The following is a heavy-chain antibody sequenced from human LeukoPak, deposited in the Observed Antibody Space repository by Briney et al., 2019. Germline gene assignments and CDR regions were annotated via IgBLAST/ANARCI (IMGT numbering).Heavy chain of an antibody. CDR3: VRESEYYFDHSASFDY. J-gene: IGHJ4*02. CDR2: MSSDGNAM. D-gene: IGHD3-22*01. V-gene: IGHV3-30-3*01. CDR1: GFTFTAYL. Sequence: GRSLRLSCAASGFTFTAYLIHWVRQAPGKGLEWVSVMSSDGNAMFYADSVKGRFTISRDNSKNTLYLQMNSLRAEDTAVYYCVRESEYYFDHSASFDYWGQGTLVTVSS.